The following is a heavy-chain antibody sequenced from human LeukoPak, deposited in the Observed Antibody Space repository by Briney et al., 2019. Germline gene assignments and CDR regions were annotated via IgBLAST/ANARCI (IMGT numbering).Heavy chain of an antibody. Sequence: GRSLRLSCAASGFTFSNYGMHWVRQAPGKGLEWMAVIWYDGSNKYYADSVKGRFTISRDNSKNTLFLQMNSLRAEDTAIYYCAKADLATCAGGTCYFFDHWGQGILVTVSS. CDR3: AKADLATCAGGTCYFFDH. CDR2: IWYDGSNK. J-gene: IGHJ4*02. D-gene: IGHD2-15*01. V-gene: IGHV3-33*06. CDR1: GFTFSNYG.